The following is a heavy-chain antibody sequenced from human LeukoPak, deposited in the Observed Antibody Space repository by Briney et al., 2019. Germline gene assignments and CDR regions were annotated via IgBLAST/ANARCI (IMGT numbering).Heavy chain of an antibody. J-gene: IGHJ4*02. V-gene: IGHV3-33*01. CDR3: ARGWLVEETERISFYY. D-gene: IGHD6-19*01. Sequence: GGSLRLSCAASGFTFSSYGMLWVRQAPGKGLEWVAVIWYDGSNKYYADSVKGRFTISRDNSKNTLYLQMNSLRAEDTAVYYCARGWLVEETERISFYYWGQGTLVTVSS. CDR1: GFTFSSYG. CDR2: IWYDGSNK.